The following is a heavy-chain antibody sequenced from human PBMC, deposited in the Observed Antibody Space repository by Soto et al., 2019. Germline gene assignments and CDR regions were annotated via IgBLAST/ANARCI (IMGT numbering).Heavy chain of an antibody. V-gene: IGHV4-34*01. CDR2: INHSGST. CDR1: GGSFSGYY. CDR3: ARGPVYYDFWSGYRTYYGMDA. Sequence: PSETLSLTCAVYGGSFSGYYWSWIRQPPGKGLEWIGEINHSGSTNYNPSLKSRVTISVDTSKNQFSLKLSSVTAADTAVYYCARGPVYYDFWSGYRTYYGMDAWGQGTTVTVSS. J-gene: IGHJ6*02. D-gene: IGHD3-3*01.